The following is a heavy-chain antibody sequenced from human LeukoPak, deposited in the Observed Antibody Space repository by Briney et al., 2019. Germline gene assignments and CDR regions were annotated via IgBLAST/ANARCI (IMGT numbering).Heavy chain of an antibody. CDR1: GYTFTSYG. J-gene: IGHJ4*02. V-gene: IGHV1-18*01. D-gene: IGHD5-18*01. CDR2: ISAYNGNT. CDR3: ARDRAAMVPSPFDY. Sequence: GASVKVSCKASGYTFTSYGISWVRQAPGQGLEWMGWISAYNGNTNYAQKLQGRVTMTTDTSTSTAYMELRSLRSDDTAVYYCARDRAAMVPSPFDYWGQGILVTVSS.